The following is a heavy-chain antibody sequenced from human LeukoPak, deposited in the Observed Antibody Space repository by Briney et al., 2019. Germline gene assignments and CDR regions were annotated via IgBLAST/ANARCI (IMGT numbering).Heavy chain of an antibody. CDR1: GGSVSGYY. D-gene: IGHD3-3*01. CDR2: INHSGST. Sequence: SETLSLTCAVYGGSVSGYYWSWIRQPPGKGLEWIGEINHSGSTNYNPSLKSRVTISVDTSKNLFSLKLSSVTAADTAVYNCARGRFDFWSGPFAGDWGQGTLVTVSS. V-gene: IGHV4-34*01. J-gene: IGHJ4*02. CDR3: ARGRFDFWSGPFAGD.